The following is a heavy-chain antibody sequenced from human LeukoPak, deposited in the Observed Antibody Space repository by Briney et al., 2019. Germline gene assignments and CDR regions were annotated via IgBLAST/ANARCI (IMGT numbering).Heavy chain of an antibody. CDR2: ISSSSSYI. Sequence: GGSLRLSCAASGFTFSDYYMSWIRQAPGKGLEWVSSISSSSSYIYYANSVKGRFTISRDNAKNSLYLQMNSLRAEDTAVYYCARDDNYYDSSGYYANWFDPWGQETLVTVSS. CDR1: GFTFSDYY. CDR3: ARDDNYYDSSGYYANWFDP. J-gene: IGHJ5*02. D-gene: IGHD3-22*01. V-gene: IGHV3-11*06.